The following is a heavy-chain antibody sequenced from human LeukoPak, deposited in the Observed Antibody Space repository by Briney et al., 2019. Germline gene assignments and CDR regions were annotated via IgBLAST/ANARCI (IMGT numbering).Heavy chain of an antibody. V-gene: IGHV3-23*01. Sequence: GGSLRLSCAASGFTFSSSAMTWVRQAPGKGLEWVSTVGGSGGSTYYADSVKGRFTISRDNSKNTLYLQMNSLRAEDTAVYYCAKASLTTVVTSFDYWGQGTLVTVSS. CDR3: AKASLTTVVTSFDY. CDR1: GFTFSSSA. J-gene: IGHJ4*02. D-gene: IGHD4-23*01. CDR2: VGGSGGST.